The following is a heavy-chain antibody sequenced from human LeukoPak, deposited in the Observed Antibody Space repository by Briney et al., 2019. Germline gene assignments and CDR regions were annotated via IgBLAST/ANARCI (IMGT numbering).Heavy chain of an antibody. CDR3: ARDGTVATNWFDP. J-gene: IGHJ5*02. V-gene: IGHV4-59*02. CDR1: GGSVSSYY. CDR2: IKSSGSS. D-gene: IGHD5-12*01. Sequence: SETLSLTCTVSGGSVSSYYWSWIRQPPGKGLEWFGYIKSSGSSNYNPSLKSRVTISMDTSKNQFSLRLNSVTAADTAVYYCARDGTVATNWFDPWGQGTLVTVSS.